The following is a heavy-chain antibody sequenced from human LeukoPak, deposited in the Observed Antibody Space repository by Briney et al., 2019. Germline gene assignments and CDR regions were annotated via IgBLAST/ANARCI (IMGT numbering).Heavy chain of an antibody. J-gene: IGHJ3*02. D-gene: IGHD6-19*01. CDR2: IRYDGSNK. V-gene: IGHV3-30*02. Sequence: GGSLRLSCAASGFTFSSYGMHWVRQAPGKGLEWVAFIRYDGSNKYYADSVKGRFTISRDNSKNTLYLQMNSLRAEDTAVYYCAKGLAVAVEMGIWGQGTMVTVSS. CDR3: AKGLAVAVEMGI. CDR1: GFTFSSYG.